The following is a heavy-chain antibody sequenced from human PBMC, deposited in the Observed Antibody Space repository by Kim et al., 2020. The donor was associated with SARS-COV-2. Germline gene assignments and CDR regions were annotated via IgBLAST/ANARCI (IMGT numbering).Heavy chain of an antibody. CDR1: GFTFSSYA. CDR3: AKATAPPRGWFGELWADYFDY. V-gene: IGHV3-23*01. Sequence: GGSLRLSCAASGFTFSSYAMSWVRQAPGKGLEWVSAISGSGGSTYYADSVKGRFTISRDNSKNTLYLQMNSLRAEDTAVYYCAKATAPPRGWFGELWADYFDYWGQGTLVTVSS. CDR2: ISGSGGST. D-gene: IGHD3-10*01. J-gene: IGHJ4*02.